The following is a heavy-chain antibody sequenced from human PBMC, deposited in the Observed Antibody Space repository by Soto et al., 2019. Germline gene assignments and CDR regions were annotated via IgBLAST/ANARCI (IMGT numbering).Heavy chain of an antibody. CDR1: GGSINSGDSY. V-gene: IGHV4-31*03. CDR2: IYYTGST. D-gene: IGHD3-9*01. Sequence: SETLSLTCSVSGGSINSGDSYWNWIRQNPGKGLEWIGFIYYTGSTYCSPSLRSRCSMSLDTSENQFSLKLSSVTAADTAVYDCARSGRPLTVFHAWGQGIVVTGSS. CDR3: ARSGRPLTVFHA. J-gene: IGHJ5*02.